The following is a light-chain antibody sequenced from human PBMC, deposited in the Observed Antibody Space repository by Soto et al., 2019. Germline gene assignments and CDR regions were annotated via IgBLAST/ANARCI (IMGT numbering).Light chain of an antibody. J-gene: IGLJ1*01. Sequence: QSALTQPASVSGSPGQSITISCTGTSSDVGGYNYVSWYQQPPGKAPQLMIYDVSNRPSGVSNRFSGSKSGNTASLTISGLQAEDEADYYCSSYTAGTVDVFGTGTKVTVL. V-gene: IGLV2-14*01. CDR2: DVS. CDR3: SSYTAGTVDV. CDR1: SSDVGGYNY.